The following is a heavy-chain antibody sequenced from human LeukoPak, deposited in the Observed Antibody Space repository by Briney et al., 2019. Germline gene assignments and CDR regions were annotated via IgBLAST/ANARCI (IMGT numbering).Heavy chain of an antibody. CDR1: GFTFSSYW. D-gene: IGHD3-9*01. CDR3: ARDSPGYFDWFDY. J-gene: IGHJ4*02. V-gene: IGHV3-7*01. Sequence: GGSLRLSCAASGFTFSSYWMSWVRQAPGKGLEWVANIKQDGSEKYYVDSVKGRFTISRDNAKNSLYLQMNSLRAEDTAVYYCARDSPGYFDWFDYWGQGTLVTVSS. CDR2: IKQDGSEK.